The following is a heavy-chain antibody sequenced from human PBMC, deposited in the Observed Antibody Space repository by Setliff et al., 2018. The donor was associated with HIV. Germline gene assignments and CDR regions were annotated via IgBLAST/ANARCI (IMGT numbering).Heavy chain of an antibody. CDR2: INNDETIT. D-gene: IGHD3-3*01. V-gene: IGHV3-74*01. J-gene: IGHJ4*02. Sequence: LRLSCVASGFTFSSYWMHWVRQVPGKGLMWVSHINNDETITHYADSVKGRFTISRDNAKNTVYLQMNSLRAEDTAVYYCATIWMRGAYFDYWGQGTLVTVSS. CDR3: ATIWMRGAYFDY. CDR1: GFTFSSYW.